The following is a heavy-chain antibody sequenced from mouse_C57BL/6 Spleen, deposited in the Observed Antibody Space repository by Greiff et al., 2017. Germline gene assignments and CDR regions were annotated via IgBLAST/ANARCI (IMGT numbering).Heavy chain of an antibody. V-gene: IGHV1-85*01. J-gene: IGHJ1*03. D-gene: IGHD1-1*01. CDR2: IYPRDGST. CDR3: ARYYGSSYFDV. Sequence: VHLVESGPELVKPGASVKLSCKASGYTFTSYDINWVKQRPGQGLEWIGWIYPRDGSTKYNEKFKGKATLTVDTSSSTAYMELHSLTSEDSAVYFCARYYGSSYFDVWGTGTTVTVSS. CDR1: GYTFTSYD.